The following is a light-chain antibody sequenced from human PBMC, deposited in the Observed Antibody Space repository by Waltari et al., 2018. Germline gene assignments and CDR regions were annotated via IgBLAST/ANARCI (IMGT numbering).Light chain of an antibody. CDR1: SSDVGTYNL. J-gene: IGLJ1*01. V-gene: IGLV2-23*01. Sequence: QSALTQPASVSGSPGQSITISCTGTSSDVGTYNLVSWYQQHPGEAPKLLIYEATKRPSGGSNRFSASKSGNTASLTISGLQVEDEADYYCCSYATIGTLYVFGTGTKVTVL. CDR2: EAT. CDR3: CSYATIGTLYV.